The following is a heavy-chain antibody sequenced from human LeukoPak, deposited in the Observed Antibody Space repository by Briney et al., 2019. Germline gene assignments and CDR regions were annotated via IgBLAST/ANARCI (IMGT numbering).Heavy chain of an antibody. V-gene: IGHV1-69*05. Sequence: GASVKVSCKASGGTFSNYAISWVRQAPGQGLEWMGGIIPLFGTANYAQRFQGRVTITTDESTSTAYMELSSLRSEDTAVYYCARICSGGSCYQDYWGQGTLVTVSS. CDR1: GGTFSNYA. J-gene: IGHJ4*02. CDR3: ARICSGGSCYQDY. CDR2: IIPLFGTA. D-gene: IGHD2-15*01.